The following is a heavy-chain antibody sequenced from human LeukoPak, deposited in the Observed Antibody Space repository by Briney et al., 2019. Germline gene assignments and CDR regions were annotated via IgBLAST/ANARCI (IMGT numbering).Heavy chain of an antibody. D-gene: IGHD2-2*01. CDR2: IYYIWCP. V-gene: IGHV4-59*01. J-gene: IGHJ6*03. CDR1: GGAINSYH. Sequence: SETLSLTCTVSGGAINSYHWTWIRQPPGKGLKWIASIYYIWCPKYNPSLESRVTISVDTSKNQFSRKVNSLTAAHTAVYYCARDAPYCSSTSCYPYYMDVCGKGTTVTVSS. CDR3: ARDAPYCSSTSCYPYYMDV.